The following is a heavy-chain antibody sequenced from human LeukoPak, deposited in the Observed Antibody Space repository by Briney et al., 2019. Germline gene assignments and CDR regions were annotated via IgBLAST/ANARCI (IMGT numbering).Heavy chain of an antibody. J-gene: IGHJ4*02. CDR3: ARSKDILTGYCFDY. V-gene: IGHV4-61*01. Sequence: AETLSLTCTVSGGSISSSSYYWRWLRQPPGKGLEWIVYIYYSGSTNYNPSLKSRFTISVDTSKNQFSLKLSSVTAADTAVYYCARSKDILTGYCFDYWGQGTLVTVSS. CDR2: IYYSGST. CDR1: GGSISSSSYY. D-gene: IGHD3-9*01.